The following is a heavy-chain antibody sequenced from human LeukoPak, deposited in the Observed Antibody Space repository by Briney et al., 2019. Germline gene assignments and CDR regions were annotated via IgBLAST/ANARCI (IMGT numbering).Heavy chain of an antibody. D-gene: IGHD3-22*01. CDR2: IYYSGST. J-gene: IGHJ4*02. CDR1: GGSMNNYY. V-gene: IGHV4-59*08. Sequence: ASETLSLTCTVSGGSMNNYYWTWIRQPPGKGLEWIGYIYYSGSTNYNPSLKSRVTISVDTSKNQFSLKLSSVTAADTAVYYCARLDYDSSGYPRDWGQGTLVTVSS. CDR3: ARLDYDSSGYPRD.